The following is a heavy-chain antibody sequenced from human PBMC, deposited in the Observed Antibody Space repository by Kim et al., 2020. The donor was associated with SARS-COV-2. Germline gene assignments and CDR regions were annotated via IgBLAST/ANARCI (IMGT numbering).Heavy chain of an antibody. CDR3: ARGTIAARRRQTWGPYGMDV. D-gene: IGHD6-6*01. V-gene: IGHV4-34*01. CDR2: INHSGST. J-gene: IGHJ6*02. CDR1: GGSFSGYY. Sequence: SETLSLTCAVYGGSFSGYYWSWIRQPPGKGLEWIGEINHSGSTNYNPSLKSRVTISVDTSKNQFSLKLSSVTAADTAVYYCARGTIAARRRQTWGPYGMDVWGQGTTVTVSS.